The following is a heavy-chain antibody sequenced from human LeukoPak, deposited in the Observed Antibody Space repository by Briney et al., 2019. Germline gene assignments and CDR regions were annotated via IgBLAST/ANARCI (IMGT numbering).Heavy chain of an antibody. CDR1: GYTFSNYG. V-gene: IGHV1-18*01. CDR3: ARDQITRGIAGI. D-gene: IGHD6-13*01. Sequence: ASVKVSCKASGYTFSNYGLSWVRQAPGQGLEWMGWISGYNGNTNYAQKFQGRVTMTTDPSTSTAYMELRSLRSDDTAVYYCARDQITRGIAGIWGQGTLVTVSS. CDR2: ISGYNGNT. J-gene: IGHJ4*02.